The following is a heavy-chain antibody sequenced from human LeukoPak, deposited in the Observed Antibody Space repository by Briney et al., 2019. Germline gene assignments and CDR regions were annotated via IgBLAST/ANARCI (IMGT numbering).Heavy chain of an antibody. J-gene: IGHJ4*02. V-gene: IGHV4-39*01. CDR1: GGSISSSSYY. Sequence: KSSETLSLTCTVSGGSISSSSYYWGWIRQPPGKGLEWIGSIYYSGSTYYNPSLKSRVTISVDTSKNQFSLKLSSVTAADTAVYYCARLRVFYFPGTFDYWGQGTLVTVSS. D-gene: IGHD1-14*01. CDR2: IYYSGST. CDR3: ARLRVFYFPGTFDY.